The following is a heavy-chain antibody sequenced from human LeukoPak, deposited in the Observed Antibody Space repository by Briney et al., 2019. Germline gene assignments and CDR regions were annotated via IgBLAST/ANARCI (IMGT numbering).Heavy chain of an antibody. CDR2: INPNSGGT. V-gene: IGHV1-2*02. J-gene: IGHJ4*02. CDR3: ARDDVRGYSYGAPDY. CDR1: GYTLTELS. D-gene: IGHD5-18*01. Sequence: ASVKVSCKVSGYTLTELSMHWVRQAPGQGLEWMGWINPNSGGTNYAQKFQGRVTMTRDTSISTAYMELSRLRSDDTAVYYCARDDVRGYSYGAPDYWGQGTLVTVSS.